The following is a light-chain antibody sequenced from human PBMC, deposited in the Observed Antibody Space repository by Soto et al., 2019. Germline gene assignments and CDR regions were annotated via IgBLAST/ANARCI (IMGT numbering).Light chain of an antibody. CDR1: QSVSSSY. V-gene: IGKV3-20*01. Sequence: EIVLTQSPGTLSLSPGERATLSCRASQSVSSSYLAWYQQKPGQAPRLLIYDASSRATGIPDRFSGSGSGTDFTLTISSLEPEDFAVYFCQQYGSSPYTFGQGPKLEIK. J-gene: IGKJ2*01. CDR3: QQYGSSPYT. CDR2: DAS.